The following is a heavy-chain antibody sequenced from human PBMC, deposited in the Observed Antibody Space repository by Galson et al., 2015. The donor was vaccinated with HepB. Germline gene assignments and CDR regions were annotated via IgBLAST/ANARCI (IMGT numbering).Heavy chain of an antibody. CDR3: ARTDGFLEWSYYYYYYMDV. V-gene: IGHV1-18*01. D-gene: IGHD3-3*01. CDR1: GYTFTSYG. J-gene: IGHJ6*03. CDR2: ISAYNGNT. Sequence: QSGAEVKKPGASVKVSCKASGYTFTSYGISWVRQAPGQGLEWMGWISAYNGNTNYAQKLQGRVTMTTDTSTSTAYMELRSLRSDDTAVYYCARTDGFLEWSYYYYYYMDVWGKGTTVTVSS.